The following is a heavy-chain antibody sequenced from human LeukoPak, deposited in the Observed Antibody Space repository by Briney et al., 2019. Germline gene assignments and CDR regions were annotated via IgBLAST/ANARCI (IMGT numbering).Heavy chain of an antibody. J-gene: IGHJ4*02. CDR2: INHSGST. CDR3: ARGVTLFGGYYYDSSGYYFDY. Sequence: SETLSLTCAVYGGSFSGYYWSWIRQPPGKGLEWIGEINHSGSTNYNPSLKSRVTISVDTSKNQFSLKLSSVTAADTAVYYCARGVTLFGGYYYDSSGYYFDYWGQGTLVTVSS. V-gene: IGHV4-34*01. CDR1: GGSFSGYY. D-gene: IGHD3-22*01.